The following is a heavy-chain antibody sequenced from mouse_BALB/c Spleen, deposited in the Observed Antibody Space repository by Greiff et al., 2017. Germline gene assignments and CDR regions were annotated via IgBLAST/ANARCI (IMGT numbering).Heavy chain of an antibody. V-gene: IGHV5-4*02. CDR1: GFTFSDYY. D-gene: IGHD3-1*01. Sequence: EVQGVESGGGLVKPGGSLKLSCAASGFTFSDYYMYWVRQTPEKRLEWVATISDGGSYTYYPDSVKGRFTISRDNAKNNLYLQMSSLKSEDTAMYYCARDHSSGYIDYWGQGTTLTVSS. J-gene: IGHJ2*01. CDR3: ARDHSSGYIDY. CDR2: ISDGGSYT.